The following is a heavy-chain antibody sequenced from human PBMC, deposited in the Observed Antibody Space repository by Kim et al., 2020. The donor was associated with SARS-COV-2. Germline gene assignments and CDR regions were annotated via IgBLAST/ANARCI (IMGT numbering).Heavy chain of an antibody. V-gene: IGHV3-30*04. CDR2: ISYHGINQ. CDR1: GFTFSDSP. D-gene: IGHD4-17*01. CDR3: ARDRASRGEYEGALID. J-gene: IGHJ4*02. Sequence: GGSLRLSCAASGFTFSDSPMHWVRQAPGRGLEWVGIISYHGINQYYADSIKGRFTISRDNAKNTLFLQMNSLRPEDTAIYYCARDRASRGEYEGALIDWGQGALVTVSS.